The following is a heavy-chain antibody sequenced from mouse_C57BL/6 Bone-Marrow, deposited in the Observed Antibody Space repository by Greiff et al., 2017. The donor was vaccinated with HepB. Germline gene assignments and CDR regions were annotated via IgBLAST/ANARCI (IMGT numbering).Heavy chain of an antibody. CDR1: GFTFSDYY. V-gene: IGHV5-16*01. CDR2: INYDGSST. Sequence: EVQRVESEGGLVQPGSSMKLSCTASGFTFSDYYMAWVRQVPEKGLEWVATINYDGSSTYYLDSLKSRFIISRDNAKNILYLQMSSLKSEDTATYYCARDLDYFDYWGQGTTLTVSS. J-gene: IGHJ2*01. CDR3: ARDLDYFDY.